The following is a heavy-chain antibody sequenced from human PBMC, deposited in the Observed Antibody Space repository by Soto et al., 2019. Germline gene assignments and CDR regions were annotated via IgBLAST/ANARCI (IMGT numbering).Heavy chain of an antibody. CDR2: ILAGGTT. J-gene: IGHJ4*02. D-gene: IGHD3-9*01. V-gene: IGHV3-23*01. Sequence: GSLRLSCAASGFTFTTYTMHWVRQAPGKGLEWVSGILAGGTTYYADSVKGRFTISTDHSQNSVFLQMSSLRDEDTVVYYYAKDRQPDGIWTFDFWGQGTLVTVSS. CDR3: AKDRQPDGIWTFDF. CDR1: GFTFTTYT.